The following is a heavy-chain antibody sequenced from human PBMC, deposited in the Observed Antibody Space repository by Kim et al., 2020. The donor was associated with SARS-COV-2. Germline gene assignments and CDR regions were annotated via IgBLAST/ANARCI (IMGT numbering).Heavy chain of an antibody. V-gene: IGHV4-34*01. D-gene: IGHD2-2*01. Sequence: SINKRVTISVDTSTNQFSLKLSSVTAADTAVYYCARGRRIVVVPAAGMDVWGQGTTVTVSS. CDR3: ARGRRIVVVPAAGMDV. J-gene: IGHJ6*02.